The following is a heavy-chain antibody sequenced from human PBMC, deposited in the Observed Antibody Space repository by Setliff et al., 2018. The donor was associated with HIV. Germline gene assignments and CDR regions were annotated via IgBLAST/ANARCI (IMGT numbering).Heavy chain of an antibody. CDR1: GASMRGHY. J-gene: IGHJ6*03. V-gene: IGHV4-59*11. CDR2: IYDSGST. Sequence: SETLSLTCTVSGASMRGHYWNWVRQPPGKGLEWIGYIYDSGSTNYNPSLESRVTLSLDTSKNHFSLKLNSVTAADTAVYYCARDPRYYYYYMDVWGKGTTVTVSS. CDR3: ARDPRYYYYYMDV.